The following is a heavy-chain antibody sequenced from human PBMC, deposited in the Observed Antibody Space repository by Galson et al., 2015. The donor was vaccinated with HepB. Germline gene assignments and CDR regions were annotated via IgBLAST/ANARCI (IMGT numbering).Heavy chain of an antibody. CDR1: GFIFSGYS. V-gene: IGHV3-21*01. D-gene: IGHD4-23*01. J-gene: IGHJ4*02. CDR3: ARGRGDNANFDY. Sequence: SLRLSCAASGFIFSGYSMNWVHQAPGKGLGWVSSTSSSGRSISYADSVKGRFTISRDNAKNSLYLQMNSLRAEDTAVYYCARGRGDNANFDYWGQGTLVTVSS. CDR2: TSSSGRSI.